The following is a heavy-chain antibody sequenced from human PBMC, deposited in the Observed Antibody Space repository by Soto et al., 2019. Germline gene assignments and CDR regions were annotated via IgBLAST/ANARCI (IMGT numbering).Heavy chain of an antibody. Sequence: EVQLAESGGGLAQPGGSLRLSCAASGFTLSGYAMDWVRQAPGKGREYVSGISSNGVGTYYANSVQGRFTISRDNSKNTVYLQMGSLRPDDMAVYCCARRDRPDFYYMDVWGKGTTVTVS. J-gene: IGHJ6*03. D-gene: IGHD6-6*01. CDR1: GFTLSGYA. V-gene: IGHV3-64*01. CDR2: ISSNGVGT. CDR3: ARRDRPDFYYMDV.